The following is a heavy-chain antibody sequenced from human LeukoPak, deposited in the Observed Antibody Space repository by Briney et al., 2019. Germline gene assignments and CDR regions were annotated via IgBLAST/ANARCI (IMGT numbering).Heavy chain of an antibody. CDR2: IYYSGST. J-gene: IGHJ4*02. D-gene: IGHD6-13*01. CDR3: ARIAAAGKGLRNYFDY. Sequence: SETLSLTCTVSGGSISSSRYYWGWIRQPPGKGLEWIGSIYYSGSTHYNPSLKSRVTISVDTSKNQFSLKLRSVTAADTAVYYCARIAAAGKGLRNYFDYWGQGTLVTVCS. V-gene: IGHV4-39*01. CDR1: GGSISSSRYY.